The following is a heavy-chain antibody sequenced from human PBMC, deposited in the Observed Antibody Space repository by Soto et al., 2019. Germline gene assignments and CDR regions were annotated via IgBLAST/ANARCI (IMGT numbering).Heavy chain of an antibody. CDR2: ISYDGSNK. V-gene: IGHV3-30-3*01. CDR3: ARAYEGDYFDS. D-gene: IGHD3-16*01. J-gene: IGHJ4*02. Sequence: LRLSCAASGFTFSSYAMHWVRQAPGKGLEWVAVISYDGSNKYYADSVKGRFTISRDNSKNTLYLQMNSLRAEDTAVYYCARAYEGDYFDSWGQGTLVTAPQ. CDR1: GFTFSSYA.